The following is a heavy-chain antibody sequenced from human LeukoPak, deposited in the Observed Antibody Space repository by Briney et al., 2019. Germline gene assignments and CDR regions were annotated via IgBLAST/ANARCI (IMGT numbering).Heavy chain of an antibody. CDR1: GGSISSSNW. V-gene: IGHV4-4*02. Sequence: SETLSLTCAVSGGSISSSNWWSWVRQPPGKGLEWIGEIYHSGSTNYNPSLKSRVTISVDTSKNQFSLKLSSVTAADTAVYYCARHGATPRNYYYGMDVWGQGTTVTVSS. D-gene: IGHD1-26*01. CDR2: IYHSGST. J-gene: IGHJ6*02. CDR3: ARHGATPRNYYYGMDV.